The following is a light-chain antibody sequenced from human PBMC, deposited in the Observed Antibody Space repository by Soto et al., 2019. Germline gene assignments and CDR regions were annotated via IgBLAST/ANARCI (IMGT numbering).Light chain of an antibody. Sequence: DIQLTQSPSSLSASVGDRVTITCRASQSISSYLNWYQQRPGKAPNLLIYATSSLRTGVPSRFRGSRSGADFTLTISNLQPEDFATYYCQQSYCTPPTPFGQGTRLEIK. CDR2: ATS. V-gene: IGKV1-39*01. CDR3: QQSYCTPPTP. CDR1: QSISSY. J-gene: IGKJ5*01.